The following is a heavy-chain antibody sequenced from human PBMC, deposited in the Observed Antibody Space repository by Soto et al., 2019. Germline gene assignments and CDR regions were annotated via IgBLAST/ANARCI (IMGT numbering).Heavy chain of an antibody. Sequence: QVQLVQSGAEVKKPGASVKVSCKASGYTFTSYGISWVRQAPGQGLEWMGWISAYNGNTNYAQKLQGRVTMTTDTSTSTAYMELRSLRSGDTAVYYCARDLNRYCSSTSCDAFDIWGQGTMVTVSS. CDR1: GYTFTSYG. J-gene: IGHJ3*02. CDR3: ARDLNRYCSSTSCDAFDI. CDR2: ISAYNGNT. D-gene: IGHD2-2*01. V-gene: IGHV1-18*01.